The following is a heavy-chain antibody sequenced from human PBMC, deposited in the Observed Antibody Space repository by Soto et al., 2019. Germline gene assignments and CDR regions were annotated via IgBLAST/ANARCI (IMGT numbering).Heavy chain of an antibody. J-gene: IGHJ4*02. CDR2: ISGSGDIT. D-gene: IGHD2-15*01. V-gene: IGHV3-23*01. Sequence: EVQLLESGGGLVQPGGSLRLSCAASGVTLISFAMSWVRQAPGKGLEWVSTISGSGDITYYADSVKGRFTVSRDISKNTLFLQLNSLRADDTAVYYCAKGCNGGSCTLFDSWGQGTLITVSS. CDR3: AKGCNGGSCTLFDS. CDR1: GVTLISFA.